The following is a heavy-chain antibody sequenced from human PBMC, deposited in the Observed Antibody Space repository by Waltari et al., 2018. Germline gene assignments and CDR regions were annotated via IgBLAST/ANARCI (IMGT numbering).Heavy chain of an antibody. Sequence: QVQLQESGPGLVRPSETLSLTCAVSGGSISGNYWSWIRQSPVKGLEWIGSLSGGGGITNYIPSLKSRVTMSTDTSKNHFSLNLNSVTAADTGVFYCTRHQAAARYWYFDIWGPGT. D-gene: IGHD6-25*01. CDR3: TRHQAAARYWYFDI. J-gene: IGHJ2*01. CDR1: GGSISGNY. V-gene: IGHV4-59*12. CDR2: LSGGGGIT.